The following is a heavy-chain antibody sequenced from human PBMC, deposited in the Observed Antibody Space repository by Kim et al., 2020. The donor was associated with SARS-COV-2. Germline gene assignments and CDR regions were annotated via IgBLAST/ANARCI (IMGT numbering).Heavy chain of an antibody. CDR2: T. J-gene: IGHJ4*02. CDR3: AKRYGSGTAFDY. D-gene: IGHD3-10*01. Sequence: TYYPDSGGGRFTTSRDNSANTLYLQMNSLGPGDTAVYYCAKRYGSGTAFDYWGQGTLVTVSS. V-gene: IGHV3-23*05.